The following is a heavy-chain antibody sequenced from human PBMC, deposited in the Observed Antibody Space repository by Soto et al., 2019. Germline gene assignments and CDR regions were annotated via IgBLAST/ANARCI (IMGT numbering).Heavy chain of an antibody. J-gene: IGHJ6*02. Sequence: GGSLRLSCAASGFSFSSYGMHWARQAPGEGLEWVAVISYDGSQKYYAESVKGRFTISRDNIRNTVDLQMNRLRPEDTSVYYFGRGIGRGVVYYGMEVWGQGTTVTVSS. CDR2: ISYDGSQK. CDR3: GRGIGRGVVYYGMEV. V-gene: IGHV3-33*01. CDR1: GFSFSSYG. D-gene: IGHD3-10*01.